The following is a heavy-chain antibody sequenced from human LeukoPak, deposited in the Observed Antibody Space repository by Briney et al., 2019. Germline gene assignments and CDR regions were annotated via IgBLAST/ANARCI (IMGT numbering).Heavy chain of an antibody. CDR1: GYTFTSYG. J-gene: IGHJ4*02. V-gene: IGHV1-18*01. CDR3: ARVRGSHCSGGSCYPIYADY. CDR2: ISAYNGNT. Sequence: ASVKVSCKASGYTFTSYGISWVRQAPGQGLEWMGWISAYNGNTNYAQKLQGRVTMTTDTSTSTAYMELRSLRSDDTAAYYCARVRGSHCSGGSCYPIYADYWGQGTLVTVSS. D-gene: IGHD2-15*01.